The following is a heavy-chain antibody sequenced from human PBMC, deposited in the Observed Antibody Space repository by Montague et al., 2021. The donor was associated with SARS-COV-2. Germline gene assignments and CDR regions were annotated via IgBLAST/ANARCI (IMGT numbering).Heavy chain of an antibody. CDR1: GGSISSYY. CDR2: IYYSGST. Sequence: SETLSLTCTVPGGSISSYYSSWIRQPPGKGLEWIGYIYYSGSTNYNPSLKSRVTISVDTSKNQFSLKLSSVTAADTAVYYCALGFDYWGQGTLVTVSS. J-gene: IGHJ4*02. D-gene: IGHD7-27*01. CDR3: ALGFDY. V-gene: IGHV4-59*01.